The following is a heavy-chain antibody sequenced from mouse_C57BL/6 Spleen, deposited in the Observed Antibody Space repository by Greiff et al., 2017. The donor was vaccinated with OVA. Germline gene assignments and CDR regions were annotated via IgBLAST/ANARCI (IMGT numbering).Heavy chain of an antibody. Sequence: VQLQQPGAELVRPGSSVKLSCKASGYTFTSYWMDWVKQRPGQGLEWIGNIYPSDSETHYNQKFKDKATLTVDKSSSTAYMQLSSLTSEDSAVYYCARERDYDGGGYWGQGTTLTVSS. CDR3: ARERDYDGGGY. D-gene: IGHD2-4*01. CDR1: GYTFTSYW. V-gene: IGHV1-61*01. J-gene: IGHJ2*01. CDR2: IYPSDSET.